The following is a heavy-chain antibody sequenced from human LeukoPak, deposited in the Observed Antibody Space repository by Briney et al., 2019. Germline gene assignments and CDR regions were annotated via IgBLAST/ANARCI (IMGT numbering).Heavy chain of an antibody. V-gene: IGHV3-48*03. Sequence: PGGSLRLSCAASGFTFSSFEMNWVRQAPGKGPEWVSYISSRGTTMYYADSVKGRFSISRDNAKNSLYLQMSSLRAEDTAVYYCARGGAYYYDTSGPNPFEYWGQGTLVTVSS. J-gene: IGHJ4*02. CDR3: ARGGAYYYDTSGPNPFEY. CDR2: ISSRGTTM. D-gene: IGHD3-22*01. CDR1: GFTFSSFE.